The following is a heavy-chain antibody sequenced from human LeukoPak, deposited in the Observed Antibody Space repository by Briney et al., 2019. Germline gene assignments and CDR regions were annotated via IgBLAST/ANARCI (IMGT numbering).Heavy chain of an antibody. Sequence: PGGSLRLSCAASGFTFSDYYMSWIRQAPGKGLEWVSYISSSGSTIYYADSVKGRFTISRDNAKNSLYLQMNSLRAEDTAVYYCASFPPYGSGSYVDVWGKGTTVTISS. CDR3: ASFPPYGSGSYVDV. CDR1: GFTFSDYY. CDR2: ISSSGSTI. D-gene: IGHD3-10*01. J-gene: IGHJ6*04. V-gene: IGHV3-11*01.